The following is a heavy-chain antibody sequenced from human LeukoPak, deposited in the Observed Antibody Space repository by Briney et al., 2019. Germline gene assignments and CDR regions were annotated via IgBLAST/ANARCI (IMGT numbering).Heavy chain of an antibody. D-gene: IGHD6-19*01. V-gene: IGHV4-34*01. CDR1: GGSFSGYY. CDR3: ARGGVAVAGSGFRY. Sequence: SETLSLTCAVYGGSFSGYYWSWIRQPPGKGLEWIGEINHSGSTNYNPSLKSRVTISVDTSKNQFSLKLSSVTAADTAVYCCARGGVAVAGSGFRYWGQGTLVTVSS. CDR2: INHSGST. J-gene: IGHJ4*02.